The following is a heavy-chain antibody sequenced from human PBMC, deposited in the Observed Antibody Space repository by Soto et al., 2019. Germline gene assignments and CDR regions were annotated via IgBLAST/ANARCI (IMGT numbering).Heavy chain of an antibody. Sequence: GGSLRLSCAASGITFSNYNINWVRQVPGTGLAWVSYISASGIYIKYADSVKGRFTISRDNAKNSMYLQMDNLRPEDTAVYYCATDWGYSYGHAFDSWGQGIMVTVSS. CDR3: ATDWGYSYGHAFDS. J-gene: IGHJ4*02. V-gene: IGHV3-21*01. D-gene: IGHD5-18*01. CDR2: ISASGIYI. CDR1: GITFSNYN.